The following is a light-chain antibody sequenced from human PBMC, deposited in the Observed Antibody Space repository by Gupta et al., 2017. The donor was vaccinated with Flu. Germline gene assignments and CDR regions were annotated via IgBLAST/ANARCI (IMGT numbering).Light chain of an antibody. V-gene: IGKV1-33*01. Sequence: GDRVTITCQASQDINNYLNWYQQRPGAAPKLLIYDASTLEAGVPSRFSGSGSGTDFTWTITSLQSEDIATYYCQHYDNFSLTFGPGTKVEIK. CDR2: DAS. CDR1: QDINNY. J-gene: IGKJ3*01. CDR3: QHYDNFSLT.